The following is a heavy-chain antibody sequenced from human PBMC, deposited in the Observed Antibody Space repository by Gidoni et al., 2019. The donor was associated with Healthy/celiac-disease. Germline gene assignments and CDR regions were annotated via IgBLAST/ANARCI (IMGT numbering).Heavy chain of an antibody. CDR3: AVVVAATGYDF. CDR1: GCPISSGRYY. V-gene: IGHV4-61*02. CDR2: IYTSGST. D-gene: IGHD2-15*01. J-gene: IGHJ4*02. Sequence: QGQLTESGPGLVKPSQTLSLASTVSGCPISSGRYYWSWIRQPAGKGLEWIVRIYTSGSTNYTPSLKSRVTISVDTSKNQFSLKLSSVTAADTAVYYCAVVVAATGYDFWGQGTLVTVSS.